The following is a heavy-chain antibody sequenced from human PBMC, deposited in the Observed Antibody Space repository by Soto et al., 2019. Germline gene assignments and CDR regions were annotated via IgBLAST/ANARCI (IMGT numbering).Heavy chain of an antibody. Sequence: VKVSCKASGYTFTSYGISWVRQAPGQGLEWMGWISAYNSDTNYAQKLQGRVTLTTDTSTSTAYMELRSLRSDDTAVYYCARVVTGIPPLAPWAQGPLVTVSS. V-gene: IGHV1-18*01. J-gene: IGHJ5*02. CDR1: GYTFTSYG. D-gene: IGHD2-15*01. CDR3: ARVVTGIPPLAP. CDR2: ISAYNSDT.